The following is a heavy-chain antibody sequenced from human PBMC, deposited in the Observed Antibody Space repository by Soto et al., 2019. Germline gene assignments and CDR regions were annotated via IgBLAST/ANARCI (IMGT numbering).Heavy chain of an antibody. J-gene: IGHJ6*02. CDR1: GYTFTSYG. V-gene: IGHV1-18*01. Sequence: ASVKVSCKASGYTFTSYGISWVRQAPGQGLEWMGWISAYNGNTNYAQKLQGRVTMTTDTSTSTAYMELRSLRSDDTAVYYCARRDYYGSGSYGGYYYGMDVWGQGTTVTV. CDR3: ARRDYYGSGSYGGYYYGMDV. CDR2: ISAYNGNT. D-gene: IGHD3-10*01.